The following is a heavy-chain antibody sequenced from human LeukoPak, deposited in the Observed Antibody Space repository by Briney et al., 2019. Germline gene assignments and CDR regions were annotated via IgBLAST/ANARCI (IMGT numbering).Heavy chain of an antibody. V-gene: IGHV3-30*18. D-gene: IGHD6-19*01. Sequence: GGSLRLSCAASGFTVSSNYMSWVRQAPGKGLEWVAVISYDGSNKYYADSVKGRFTISRDNSKNTLYLQMNSLRAEDTAVYYCAKKRSVSGWYGDYFDYRGQGTLVTVSS. J-gene: IGHJ4*02. CDR2: ISYDGSNK. CDR1: GFTVSSNY. CDR3: AKKRSVSGWYGDYFDY.